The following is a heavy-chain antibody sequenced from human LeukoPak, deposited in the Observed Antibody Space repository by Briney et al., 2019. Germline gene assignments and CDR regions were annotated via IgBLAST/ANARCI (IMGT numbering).Heavy chain of an antibody. D-gene: IGHD4-17*01. J-gene: IGHJ3*02. CDR2: IIPLFGTA. CDR3: ASPYDYGDHYLDALHI. V-gene: IGHV1-69*06. CDR1: GDTFSSFA. Sequence: SVKVSCKASGDTFSSFAVSWVRQAPGQGLEWMGRIIPLFGTADYAQRYQGRVTISADNSLNTAYLELSRLTSEDTAVYYCASPYDYGDHYLDALHIWGQGTIVTVSS.